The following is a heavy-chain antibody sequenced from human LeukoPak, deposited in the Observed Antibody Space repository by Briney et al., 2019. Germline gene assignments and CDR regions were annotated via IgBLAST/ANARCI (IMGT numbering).Heavy chain of an antibody. J-gene: IGHJ6*03. V-gene: IGHV4-4*09. CDR1: GGSISSYY. Sequence: SETLSLTCTVSGGSISSYYWSWIRQPPGKGLEWIGYIYTSGSTNYNPSLKSRVTISVDTSKNQFSLKLSSVTAADTAVYYCAKLGGHPLHNYYVGVWGKGTTVAVSS. CDR3: AKLGGHPLHNYYVGV. CDR2: IYTSGST. D-gene: IGHD3-16*01.